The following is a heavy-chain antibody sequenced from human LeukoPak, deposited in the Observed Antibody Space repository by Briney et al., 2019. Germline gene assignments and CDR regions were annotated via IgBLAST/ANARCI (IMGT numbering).Heavy chain of an antibody. D-gene: IGHD3-3*01. Sequence: PPETLSLTCTVSGGSISSYYWSWIRQPPGKGLEWIGYIYYSGSTNYNPSLKSRVTISVDTSKNQFSLKLSSVTAADTAVYYCARIRRSYYDFWSGYYNNWFDPWGQGTLVTVSS. V-gene: IGHV4-59*01. CDR1: GGSISSYY. CDR2: IYYSGST. CDR3: ARIRRSYYDFWSGYYNNWFDP. J-gene: IGHJ5*02.